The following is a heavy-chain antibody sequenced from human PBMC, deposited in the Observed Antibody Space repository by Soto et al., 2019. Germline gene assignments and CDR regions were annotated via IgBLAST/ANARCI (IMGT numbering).Heavy chain of an antibody. CDR1: GGSISSGGYY. CDR2: IYYSGST. D-gene: IGHD2-15*01. Sequence: TSETLSLTCTVSGGSISSGGYYWSWIRQHPGKGLEWIGYIYYSGSTYYNPSLKSRVTISVDTSKNQFSLKLSSVTAADTAVYYCARSVVASRYFDYWGQGTLVTVSS. J-gene: IGHJ4*02. CDR3: ARSVVASRYFDY. V-gene: IGHV4-31*03.